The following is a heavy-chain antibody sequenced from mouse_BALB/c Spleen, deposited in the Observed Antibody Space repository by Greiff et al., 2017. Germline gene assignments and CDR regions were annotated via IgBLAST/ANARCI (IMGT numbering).Heavy chain of an antibody. V-gene: IGHV7-3*02. CDR3: ARRPSHHRYFDY. Sequence: EVKLVESGGGLVQPGGSLRLSCATSGFTFTDYYMSWVRQPPGKALEWLGFIRNKANGYTTEYSASVKGRFTISRDNSQSILYLQMNTLRAEDSATYYCARRPSHHRYFDYWGQGTTLTVSS. CDR1: GFTFTDYY. J-gene: IGHJ2*01. CDR2: IRNKANGYTT.